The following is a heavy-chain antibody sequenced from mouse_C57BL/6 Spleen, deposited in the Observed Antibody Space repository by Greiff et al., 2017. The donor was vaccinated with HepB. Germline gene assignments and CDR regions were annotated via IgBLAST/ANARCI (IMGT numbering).Heavy chain of an antibody. D-gene: IGHD2-4*01. CDR3: ARDRYDWAMDY. J-gene: IGHJ4*01. CDR1: GFTFSDYY. Sequence: EVKLVESEGGLVQPGSSMKLSCTASGFTFSDYYMAWVRQVPEKGLEWVANINYDGSSTYYLDSLKSRFIISRDNAKNILYLQMSSLKSEDTATYYCARDRYDWAMDYWGQGTSVTVSS. CDR2: INYDGSST. V-gene: IGHV5-16*01.